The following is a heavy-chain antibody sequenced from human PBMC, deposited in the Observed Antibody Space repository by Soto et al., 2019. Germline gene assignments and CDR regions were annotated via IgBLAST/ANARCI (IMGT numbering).Heavy chain of an antibody. CDR2: IYHSGTT. Sequence: QLRLQESGSGLVKPSQTLTLTCAVSGGSISSGGYSWSWIRQPTEKGLEWIGYIYHSGTTYYNPSLKSRVTISVDRSKNQFSLKLSSVTAADTAVYYCARAHYGDYGFGMDVWGQGTPVTVSS. V-gene: IGHV4-30-2*01. J-gene: IGHJ6*02. D-gene: IGHD4-17*01. CDR1: GGSISSGGYS. CDR3: ARAHYGDYGFGMDV.